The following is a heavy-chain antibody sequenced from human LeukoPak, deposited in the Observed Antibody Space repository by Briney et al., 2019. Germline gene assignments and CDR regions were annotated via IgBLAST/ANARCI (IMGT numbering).Heavy chain of an antibody. J-gene: IGHJ4*02. CDR1: GYTFTSYD. CDR2: MNPNSGNT. D-gene: IGHD6-19*01. Sequence: ASVKVSCKASGYTFTSYDINWVRQATGQGLEWMGWMNPNSGNTGYAQNFQGRLTMTRDTSISTVYMELSRLRSDDTAVYYCARGQQWLEAFDYWGLGTLVTVSS. CDR3: ARGQQWLEAFDY. V-gene: IGHV1-8*01.